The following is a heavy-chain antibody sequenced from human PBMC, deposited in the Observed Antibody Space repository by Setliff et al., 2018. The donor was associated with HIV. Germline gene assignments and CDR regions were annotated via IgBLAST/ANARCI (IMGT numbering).Heavy chain of an antibody. D-gene: IGHD3-9*01. CDR2: IYNSATT. CDR1: GGSVSGHY. V-gene: IGHV4-59*02. J-gene: IGHJ6*04. CDR3: ARLGGGLTGYPFNV. Sequence: SETLSLTCTVSGGSVSGHYWSWVRQSPEKGLEWIAYIYNSATTNYNPSLKRRITISVDTSKNQCSLKLSSVTVADTAVYYCARLGGGLTGYPFNVWGKGTTVTVSS.